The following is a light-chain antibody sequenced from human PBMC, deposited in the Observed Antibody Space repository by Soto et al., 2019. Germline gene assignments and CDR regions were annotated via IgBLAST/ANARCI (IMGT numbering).Light chain of an antibody. CDR2: GAS. CDR1: QSVNSN. Sequence: IVITQAAATLSVAPGEIATLSCRASQSVNSNLAWYQQKPGQAPRLLIYGASTRATDIPARFTGSGSGTEFTLTISSLQPDDFATYYCQQYNSWTFGQGTMVDIK. CDR3: QQYNSWT. J-gene: IGKJ1*01. V-gene: IGKV3-15*01.